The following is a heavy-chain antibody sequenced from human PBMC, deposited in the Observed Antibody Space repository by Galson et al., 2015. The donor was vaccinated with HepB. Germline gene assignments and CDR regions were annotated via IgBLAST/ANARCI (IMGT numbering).Heavy chain of an antibody. Sequence: SLRLSCAASGFTFSSYGMHWVRQVPGKGLEWVAVISYDGSNKYYADSVKGRFTISRDNSKNTLYLQMNSLRAEDTAVYYCAKERAAALDYWGQGTLVTVSS. D-gene: IGHD6-13*01. CDR2: ISYDGSNK. J-gene: IGHJ4*02. CDR3: AKERAAALDY. CDR1: GFTFSSYG. V-gene: IGHV3-30*18.